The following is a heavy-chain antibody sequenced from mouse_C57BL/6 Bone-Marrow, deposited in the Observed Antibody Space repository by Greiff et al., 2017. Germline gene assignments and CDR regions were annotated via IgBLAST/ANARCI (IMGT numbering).Heavy chain of an antibody. J-gene: IGHJ4*01. V-gene: IGHV5-6*01. Sequence: EVHLVESGGDLVKPGGSLKLSCAASGFTFSSYGMSWVRQTPDKRLEWVATISSGGSYTYYPDSVKGRFTISRDNAKNTLYLQMSSLKSEDTAMYYCARRMIRAMDYWGQGTSVTVSS. D-gene: IGHD2-4*01. CDR2: ISSGGSYT. CDR3: ARRMIRAMDY. CDR1: GFTFSSYG.